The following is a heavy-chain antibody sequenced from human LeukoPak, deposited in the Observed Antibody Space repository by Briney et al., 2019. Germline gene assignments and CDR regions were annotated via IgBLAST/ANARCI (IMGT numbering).Heavy chain of an antibody. CDR1: GFTFSAYT. D-gene: IGHD5-18*01. Sequence: GGSLRLSCVASGFTFSAYTMNWVRQAPGKGLEWVSSIRSSSTSMHYADSVQGRFTVSRDNAKNSVYLQMNSLRAEDTAIYYCARRIDTASFRFDYWGQGTLVTVSS. V-gene: IGHV3-21*04. J-gene: IGHJ4*02. CDR3: ARRIDTASFRFDY. CDR2: IRSSSTSM.